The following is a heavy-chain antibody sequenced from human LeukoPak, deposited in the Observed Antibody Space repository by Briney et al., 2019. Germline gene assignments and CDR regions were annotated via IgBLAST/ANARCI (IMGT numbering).Heavy chain of an antibody. CDR2: ISYSGNP. Sequence: PSETLSLTCTVSGGSISTYYWNWIRRPPGKGLEWIGFISYSGNPNYNPSLKSRVTVSLDTSKNQFSLNLSSVTAADTAVYYCARGFRSYDLWGQGILVTVSS. CDR3: ARGFRSYDL. V-gene: IGHV4-59*01. CDR1: GGSISTYY. J-gene: IGHJ5*02.